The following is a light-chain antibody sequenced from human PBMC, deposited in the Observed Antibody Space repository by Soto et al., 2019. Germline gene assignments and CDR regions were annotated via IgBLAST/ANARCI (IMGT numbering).Light chain of an antibody. Sequence: EIVMTQSPATLSVSQGEGATLSCRASQSVSHNLAWYQQKPGQAPRLLIYGASTRATGIPTRFSGSGSGTEFTLTISSLQSEDFAVYYCEQYNSWPPLYTFGQGTKLEIK. CDR3: EQYNSWPPLYT. CDR2: GAS. V-gene: IGKV3-15*01. CDR1: QSVSHN. J-gene: IGKJ2*01.